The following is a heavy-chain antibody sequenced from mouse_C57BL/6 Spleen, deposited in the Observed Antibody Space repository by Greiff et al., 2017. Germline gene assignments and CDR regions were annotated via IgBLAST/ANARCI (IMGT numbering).Heavy chain of an antibody. D-gene: IGHD2-5*01. CDR3: ARGGSNYGGFDY. CDR1: GYTFTSYW. Sequence: QVQLQQPGAELVKPGASVKLSCKASGYTFTSYWMQWVKQRPGQGLEWIGEIDPSDSYTNYNQKFKGKATLTVDTSSSTAYMQLSSLTSEDSAVYDCARGGSNYGGFDYWGQGTTLTVSS. CDR2: IDPSDSYT. V-gene: IGHV1-50*01. J-gene: IGHJ2*01.